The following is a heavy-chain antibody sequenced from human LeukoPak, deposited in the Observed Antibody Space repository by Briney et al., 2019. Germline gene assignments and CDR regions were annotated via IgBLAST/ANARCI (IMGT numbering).Heavy chain of an antibody. CDR1: GFTFSSYA. V-gene: IGHV3-23*01. J-gene: IGHJ4*02. Sequence: PGGSLRLSCAASGFTFSSYAMSWVRQAPGKGLEWVSAISGSGGSTYYADSVKGRFTISRDNSKNTLYLQMNSLRAEDTAVYYCAKEVLSDSSGYYIPYYFDYWGQGTLVTVSS. CDR2: ISGSGGST. D-gene: IGHD3-22*01. CDR3: AKEVLSDSSGYYIPYYFDY.